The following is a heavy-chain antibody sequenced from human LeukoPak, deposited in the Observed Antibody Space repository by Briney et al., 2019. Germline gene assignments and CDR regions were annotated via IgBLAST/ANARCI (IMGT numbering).Heavy chain of an antibody. CDR3: AKVCDSRGYYSWFDP. CDR2: ISGNSDTT. J-gene: IGHJ5*02. D-gene: IGHD3-22*01. V-gene: IGHV3-23*01. CDR1: GFTFSRSA. Sequence: GGSLRLSCAASGFTFSRSAMSWVRQAPGKGLEWVSAISGNSDTTYYADSVKGRFTISRDNSKNTLYLQMNSLRAEDTAVYYCAKVCDSRGYYSWFDPWGQGTLVTVSS.